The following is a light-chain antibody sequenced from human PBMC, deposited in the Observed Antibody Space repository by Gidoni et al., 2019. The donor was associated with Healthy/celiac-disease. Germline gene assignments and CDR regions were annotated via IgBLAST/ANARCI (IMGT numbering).Light chain of an antibody. V-gene: IGLV3-19*01. CDR1: SLRSYY. CDR2: GKN. Sequence: SSELTQDPAVSVALGQTVRITCQGDSLRSYYASWYQQKPGQAPVLVIYGKNNRPSWIPDRFSGSSSGNTASLTITGAQAEDDADYYCNSRDSSGNRGVFGGGTKLTVL. CDR3: NSRDSSGNRGV. J-gene: IGLJ2*01.